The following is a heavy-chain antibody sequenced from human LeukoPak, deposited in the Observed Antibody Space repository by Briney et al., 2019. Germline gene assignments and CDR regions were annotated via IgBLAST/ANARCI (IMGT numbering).Heavy chain of an antibody. Sequence: GGSLRLSCAASGFTFSSYAMSWVRQAPGKGLEWVSAISGSGGSTYYADSVKGRFTISRDNSKNTLYLQMNSLRAEDTAVYYCAKERSYSGSFNTVFDYWGRGTLVTVSS. CDR1: GFTFSSYA. D-gene: IGHD1-26*01. J-gene: IGHJ4*02. CDR2: ISGSGGST. CDR3: AKERSYSGSFNTVFDY. V-gene: IGHV3-23*01.